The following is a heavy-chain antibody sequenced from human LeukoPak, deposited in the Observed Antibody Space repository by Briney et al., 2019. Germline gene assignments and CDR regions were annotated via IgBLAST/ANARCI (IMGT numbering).Heavy chain of an antibody. Sequence: SVKVSCKASGGTFSSYAISWVRQAPGQGLEWIGGIIPIFGTANYAQKFQGRVTITTDESTSTAYMELSSLRSEDTAVYYCASSGRGYSGYDSGFDYWGQGTLVTVSS. CDR2: IIPIFGTA. D-gene: IGHD5-12*01. V-gene: IGHV1-69*05. CDR1: GGTFSSYA. J-gene: IGHJ4*02. CDR3: ASSGRGYSGYDSGFDY.